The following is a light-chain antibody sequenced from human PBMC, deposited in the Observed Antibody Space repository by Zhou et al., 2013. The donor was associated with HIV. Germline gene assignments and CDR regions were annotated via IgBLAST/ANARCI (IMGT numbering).Light chain of an antibody. J-gene: IGKJ3*01. CDR1: QDIGNR. CDR2: VAS. Sequence: DIQMTQSPSSLSASIGDRVTITCQASQDIGNRLNWYQQKPGKAPTLLLYVASNYRVGVPSRQTGVPSRFSGSGSGTDFTFTISSLQPEDVATYYCQQYEDLPTFGP. CDR3: QQYEDLPT. V-gene: IGKV1-33*01.